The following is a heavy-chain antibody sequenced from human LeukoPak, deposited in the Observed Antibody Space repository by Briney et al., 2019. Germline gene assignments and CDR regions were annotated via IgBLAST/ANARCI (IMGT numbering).Heavy chain of an antibody. J-gene: IGHJ4*02. D-gene: IGHD6-19*01. CDR3: ARDMRRQWLVRPLFGH. CDR2: ISSSSSYI. V-gene: IGHV3-21*01. Sequence: GGSLRLSCAASGFTFSSYSMNWVRQAPGKGLEWVSSISSSSSYIYYADSVEGRFTISRDNAKNSLYLQMNSLRAEDTAVYYCARDMRRQWLVRPLFGHWGQGTLVTVSS. CDR1: GFTFSSYS.